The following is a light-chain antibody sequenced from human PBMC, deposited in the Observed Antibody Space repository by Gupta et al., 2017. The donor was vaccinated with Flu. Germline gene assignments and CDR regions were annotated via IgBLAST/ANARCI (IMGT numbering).Light chain of an antibody. J-gene: IGKJ2*01. V-gene: IGKV4-1*01. CDR3: HQYYSTPST. Sequence: DIVMTQSPDSLALSLGERAVVNCKSSQSVLYSSNNKNYLALYQQKPGQPPRLLIYWASTRESGVPDRFSGSGPGTDFTLTISSLQAEDVAVYFCHQYYSTPSTFGQGTKLEI. CDR2: WAS. CDR1: QSVLYSSNNKNY.